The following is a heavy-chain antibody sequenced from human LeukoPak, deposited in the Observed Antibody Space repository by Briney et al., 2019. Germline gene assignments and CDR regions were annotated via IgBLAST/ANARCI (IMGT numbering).Heavy chain of an antibody. D-gene: IGHD2-21*02. CDR3: ARGGVTLNY. V-gene: IGHV3-23*01. Sequence: GGSLRLSCAASGFTFSKFPMGWVRQAPGRGLEWVSAISASGDVTFYADSLRGRFTISRDNSKSTLYLQMNGLRAEDTAVYYCARGGVTLNYWGQGTLVTVSS. CDR2: ISASGDVT. CDR1: GFTFSKFP. J-gene: IGHJ4*02.